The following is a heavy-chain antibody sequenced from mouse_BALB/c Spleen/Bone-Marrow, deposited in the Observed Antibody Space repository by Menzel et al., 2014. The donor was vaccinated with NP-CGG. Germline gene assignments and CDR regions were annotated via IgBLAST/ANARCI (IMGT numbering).Heavy chain of an antibody. Sequence: EVQLQQSGAELVKPGASVKLSCTVSGFNIKDTYMHWVKQRPEQGLEWIGRIDPASGNSKFDPKFQGKAIIASDTSSNTAYLQLSNLTSEDTAVYYCAAYYYVSSYGFAYWGQGTLVTVSA. V-gene: IGHV14-3*02. J-gene: IGHJ3*01. CDR2: IDPASGNS. CDR3: AAYYYVSSYGFAY. D-gene: IGHD1-1*01. CDR1: GFNIKDTY.